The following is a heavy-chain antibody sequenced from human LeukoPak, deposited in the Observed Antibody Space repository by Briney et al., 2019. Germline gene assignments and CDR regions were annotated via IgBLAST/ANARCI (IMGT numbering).Heavy chain of an antibody. D-gene: IGHD3-10*01. Sequence: PSETLSLTCAVSGGSISSSNWWSWVRQPPGKGLEWIGEIYHSGSTNYNPSLKSRVTISVDKSKNQFSLKLSSVTAADTAVYYCAYDGSPEEYFQHWGQGTLVTVSS. V-gene: IGHV4-4*02. J-gene: IGHJ1*01. CDR3: AYDGSPEEYFQH. CDR1: GGSISSSNW. CDR2: IYHSGST.